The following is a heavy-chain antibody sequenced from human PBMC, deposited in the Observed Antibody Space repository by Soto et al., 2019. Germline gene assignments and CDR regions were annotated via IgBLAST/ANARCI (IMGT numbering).Heavy chain of an antibody. J-gene: IGHJ6*02. V-gene: IGHV1-69*01. Sequence: QVQLVQSGAEVKKPGSSVKVSCKASGGTFGSYAISWVRQAPGQGLEWRGGIIPIPGTANYAQKFQGRVTIAADESTSTAYMELSSLRSEDTAVYYCARSQGSSTSLEIYYYYYYGMDVWGQGTMVTVSS. CDR3: ARSQGSSTSLEIYYYYYYGMDV. CDR2: IIPIPGTA. D-gene: IGHD2-2*01. CDR1: GGTFGSYA.